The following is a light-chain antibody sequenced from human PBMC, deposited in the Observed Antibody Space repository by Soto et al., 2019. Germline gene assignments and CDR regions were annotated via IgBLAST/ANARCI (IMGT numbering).Light chain of an antibody. V-gene: IGKV3-11*01. Sequence: EIVLTQSPATLSLSPGERATLSCRASQSISSQLAWYQQKPGQAPRLLIYDASNRATGIPARFRGSGSGTDFTLTIAGLEPDDFAVYYCQQRGNWPSLTFGGGTKVEIK. J-gene: IGKJ4*02. CDR1: QSISSQ. CDR3: QQRGNWPSLT. CDR2: DAS.